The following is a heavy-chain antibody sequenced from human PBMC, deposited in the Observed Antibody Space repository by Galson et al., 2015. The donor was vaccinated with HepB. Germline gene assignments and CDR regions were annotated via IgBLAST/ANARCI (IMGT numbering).Heavy chain of an antibody. CDR3: AAEKVRGYSYGYSPDLYYYYGMDV. V-gene: IGHV1-58*02. CDR1: GFTFTSSA. D-gene: IGHD5-18*01. J-gene: IGHJ6*02. Sequence: SVKVSCKASGFTFTSSAMQWVRQARGQRLEWIGWIVVGSGNTNYAQKFQERVTITRDMSTSTAYMELSSLRSEDTAVYYCAAEKVRGYSYGYSPDLYYYYGMDVWGQGTTVTVSS. CDR2: IVVGSGNT.